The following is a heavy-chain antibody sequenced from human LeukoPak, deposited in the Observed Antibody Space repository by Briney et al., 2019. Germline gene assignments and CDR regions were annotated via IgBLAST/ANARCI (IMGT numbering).Heavy chain of an antibody. CDR1: GFTFSDYY. Sequence: GGSLRLSCAASGFTFSDYYMSWIRQAPGKGLEWVSYINNSGITIYYADSVKGRFTISRDNARNSLYLQMNSLRPEDTAVYYCATRVYCGGDCYSSHGMDVWGPGTTVTVSS. CDR3: ATRVYCGGDCYSSHGMDV. D-gene: IGHD2-21*02. J-gene: IGHJ6*02. CDR2: INNSGITI. V-gene: IGHV3-11*01.